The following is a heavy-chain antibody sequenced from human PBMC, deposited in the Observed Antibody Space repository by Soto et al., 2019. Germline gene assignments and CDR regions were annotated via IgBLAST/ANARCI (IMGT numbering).Heavy chain of an antibody. CDR2: ISSSGSTI. CDR3: AREVHSSSSLYNWFDP. J-gene: IGHJ5*02. CDR1: GFTFSDYY. Sequence: GSLRLSCAASGFTFSDYYMSWIRQAPGKGLEWVSYISSSGSTIYYADSVKGRFTISRDNAKNSLYLQMNSLRAEDTAVYYCAREVHSSSSLYNWFDPWGQGTLVTVSS. V-gene: IGHV3-11*01. D-gene: IGHD6-6*01.